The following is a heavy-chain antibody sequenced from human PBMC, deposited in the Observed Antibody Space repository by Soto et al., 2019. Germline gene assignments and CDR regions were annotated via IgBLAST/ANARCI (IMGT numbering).Heavy chain of an antibody. CDR1: GFTFSSYT. CDR2: ISGSGGSP. V-gene: IGHV3-23*01. Sequence: EVQLLESGGGLVQPGGSLRLSCAASGFTFSSYTMAWVRQALGKGLEWVSSISGSGGSPSYADSVQGRFTISRDNPRNTLSPQMNSLRAEDTATYYCAKARCSGNSCYVPDYWGHGSLVTVSS. D-gene: IGHD3-22*01. CDR3: AKARCSGNSCYVPDY. J-gene: IGHJ4*01.